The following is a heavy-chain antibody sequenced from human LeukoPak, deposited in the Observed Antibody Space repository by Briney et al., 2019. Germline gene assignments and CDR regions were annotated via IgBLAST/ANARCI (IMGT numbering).Heavy chain of an antibody. J-gene: IGHJ6*02. CDR3: AKGRQQLVHHYYGMDV. D-gene: IGHD6-13*01. CDR2: ISYDGSNK. V-gene: IGHV3-30*18. CDR1: GFTFSSYG. Sequence: GGSLRLSCAASGFTFSSYGMHWVRQAPGKGLEWVAVISYDGSNKYYADSVKGRFTISRDNSKNTLYLQMNSLRAEDTAVYYCAKGRQQLVHHYYGMDVWGQGTTVTVPS.